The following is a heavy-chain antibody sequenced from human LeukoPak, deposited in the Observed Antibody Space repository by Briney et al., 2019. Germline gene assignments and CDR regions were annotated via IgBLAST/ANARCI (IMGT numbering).Heavy chain of an antibody. V-gene: IGHV3-53*01. CDR3: AKYDSSGLASVAFDI. D-gene: IGHD3-22*01. J-gene: IGHJ3*02. CDR1: GFTVSSNY. Sequence: GGSLRLSCAASGFTVSSNYMSWVRQAPGEGLEWVSIIYSGGSTYYADSVKGRFTISRDNSKNTLHLQMNSLRAEDTALYYCAKYDSSGLASVAFDIWGQGTMVTVSS. CDR2: IYSGGST.